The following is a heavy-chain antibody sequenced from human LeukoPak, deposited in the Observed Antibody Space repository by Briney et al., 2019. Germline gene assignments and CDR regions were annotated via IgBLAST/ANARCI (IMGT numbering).Heavy chain of an antibody. CDR1: GFTFSIYT. D-gene: IGHD3-10*01. V-gene: IGHV3-48*01. Sequence: GGSLRLSCAASGFTFSIYTMNWVRQAPGKGLEWVSYISGTGTTRYYADSVKGRFTISRDNSKNTLYVQMNSLRAEDTAVYYCAKDYYVSGSYRHFDYWGQGTLVTVSS. J-gene: IGHJ4*02. CDR2: ISGTGTTR. CDR3: AKDYYVSGSYRHFDY.